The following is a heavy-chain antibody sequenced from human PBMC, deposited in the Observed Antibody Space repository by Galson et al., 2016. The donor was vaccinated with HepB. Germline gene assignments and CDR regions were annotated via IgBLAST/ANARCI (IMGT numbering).Heavy chain of an antibody. CDR1: GISFSKSA. Sequence: SLRLSCAASGISFSKSAMHWVRQAPGKGLEWVAVIWFDGSNENYGDFVKGRFTISRDNSKDTLYLQINSLRPEDTATYFCARQLVTDGYPFDIWGQGTLVAVSP. J-gene: IGHJ1*01. CDR3: ARQLVTDGYPFDI. V-gene: IGHV3-33*01. CDR2: IWFDGSNE. D-gene: IGHD5-24*01.